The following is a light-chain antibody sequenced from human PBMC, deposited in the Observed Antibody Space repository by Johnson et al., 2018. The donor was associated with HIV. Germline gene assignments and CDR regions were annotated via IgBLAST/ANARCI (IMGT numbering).Light chain of an antibody. CDR1: SSNIGNNY. CDR3: GTWDSSLCAAV. V-gene: IGLV1-51*01. CDR2: DNI. J-gene: IGLJ1*01. Sequence: QSVLTQPPSVSAAPGQKVTISCSGSSSNIGNNYVSWYQQLPGTAPKLLIYDNIKRPSGFPDRFSGSKSVTSATLGITGLQTGDDADYYCGTWDSSLCAAVLETGTKVTVL.